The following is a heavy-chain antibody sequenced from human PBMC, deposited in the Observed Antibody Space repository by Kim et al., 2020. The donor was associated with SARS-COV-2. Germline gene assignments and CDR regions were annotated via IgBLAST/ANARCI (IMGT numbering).Heavy chain of an antibody. J-gene: IGHJ5*02. V-gene: IGHV4-59*08. D-gene: IGHD3-10*01. CDR3: ARQTLITMVRGVHNWFDP. CDR2: IYYSWST. CDR1: GGSISSYY. Sequence: SETLSLTCTVSGGSISSYYWSWIRQPPGKGLEWIGYIYYSWSTNYNPSLKSRVTISVDTSKNQFSLKLSSVTAADTAVYYCARQTLITMVRGVHNWFDPWGQGTLVTVSS.